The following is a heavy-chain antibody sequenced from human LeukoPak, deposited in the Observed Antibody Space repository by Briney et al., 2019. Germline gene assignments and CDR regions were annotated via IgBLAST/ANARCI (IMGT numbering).Heavy chain of an antibody. V-gene: IGHV4-4*07. CDR1: GASISSYY. D-gene: IGHD3-10*01. CDR3: VGDGGDNFRGLHY. CDR2: IYTSGTT. Sequence: SETLSLTCTVSGASISSYYWSWIRQPAGKEMEWIGRIYTSGTTNYNPSLKSRVSMSVDTSKNQFSLRLSSVTAADTAVYYCVGDGGDNFRGLHYWGQGTLVTVSS. J-gene: IGHJ4*02.